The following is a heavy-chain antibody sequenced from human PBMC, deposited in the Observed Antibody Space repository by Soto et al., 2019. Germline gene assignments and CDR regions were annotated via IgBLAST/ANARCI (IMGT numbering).Heavy chain of an antibody. D-gene: IGHD3-16*02. CDR2: IYPGDSDT. CDR3: ARHPTFGGVIVIHNYGMDV. Sequence: GESLKISCKGSGYSFTSYWIGWVRQMPGKGLEWMGIIYPGDSDTRYSPSFQGQVTISADKSISTAYLQWSSLKASDTAMYYCARHPTFGGVIVIHNYGMDVWGQGTTVTVSS. V-gene: IGHV5-51*01. CDR1: GYSFTSYW. J-gene: IGHJ6*02.